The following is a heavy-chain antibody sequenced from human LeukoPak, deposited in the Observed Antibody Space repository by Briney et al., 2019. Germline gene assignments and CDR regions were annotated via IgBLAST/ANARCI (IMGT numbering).Heavy chain of an antibody. CDR2: ISSSSSYI. J-gene: IGHJ4*02. CDR3: AGSRGIAVGGY. V-gene: IGHV3-21*01. CDR1: GFTFSSYS. Sequence: GGSLRLSCAASGFTFSSYSMNWVRQAPGKGLEWVSSISSSSSYIYYAESVKGRFNISRDNAKNSLYLQMNSLRAEDTAVYYCAGSRGIAVGGYWGQGTLVTVSS. D-gene: IGHD6-19*01.